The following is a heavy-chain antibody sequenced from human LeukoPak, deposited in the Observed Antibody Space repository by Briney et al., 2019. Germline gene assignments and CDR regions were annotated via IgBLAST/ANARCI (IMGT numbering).Heavy chain of an antibody. V-gene: IGHV1-69*04. Sequence: ASVKVSCKASGGTFSSYAISWVRQAPGQGLEWMGRINPILGIANYAQKFQGRVTITADKSTSTAYMELSSLRSEDTAVYYCASYYDSSGYYATASDYWGQGTLVTVSS. CDR3: ASYYDSSGYYATASDY. J-gene: IGHJ4*02. D-gene: IGHD3-22*01. CDR2: INPILGIA. CDR1: GGTFSSYA.